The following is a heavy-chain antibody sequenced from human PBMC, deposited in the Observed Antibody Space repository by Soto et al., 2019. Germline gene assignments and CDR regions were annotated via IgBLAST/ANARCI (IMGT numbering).Heavy chain of an antibody. CDR3: ARGGVLRFLKWFPGGWLDP. Sequence: QVQLQESGPGLLKPSHTLSLTCAVSGDSIGTDGYYWSWIRQVPGKGLEWIGHMYYSGSTSYNPSLKRRVTISGDTSKNQFSLSLTSVTAADTAVYFCARGGVLRFLKWFPGGWLDPWGQGTLVSVSS. V-gene: IGHV4-31*11. CDR1: GDSIGTDGYY. J-gene: IGHJ5*02. CDR2: MYYSGST. D-gene: IGHD3-3*01.